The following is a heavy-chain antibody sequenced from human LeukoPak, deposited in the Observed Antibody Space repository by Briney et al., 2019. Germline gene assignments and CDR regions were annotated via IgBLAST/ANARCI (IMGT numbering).Heavy chain of an antibody. D-gene: IGHD3-16*02. CDR2: IYYSGST. CDR3: ARTYYDYVWGSYRYRFDY. V-gene: IGHV4-31*03. J-gene: IGHJ4*02. Sequence: SETLSLTCTVSGGSISSGGYYWSWIRQHPGKGLEWIGYIYYSGSTYYDPSLKSRVTISVDTSKNQFSLKLSSVTAADTAVYYCARTYYDYVWGSYRYRFDYWGQGTLVTVSS. CDR1: GGSISSGGYY.